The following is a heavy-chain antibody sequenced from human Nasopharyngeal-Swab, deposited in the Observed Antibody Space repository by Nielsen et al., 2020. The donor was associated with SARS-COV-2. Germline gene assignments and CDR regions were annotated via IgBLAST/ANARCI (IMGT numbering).Heavy chain of an antibody. CDR2: IYYSGST. CDR1: GGSFSGYY. D-gene: IGHD3-16*01. V-gene: IGHV4-34*01. Sequence: GSLRLSCAVYGGSFSGYYWGWIRQPPGKGLEWIGSIYYSGSTYYNPSLKSRVTISVDTSKNQFSLKLSSVTAADTAVYYCARVSDFGDYYCYYYMDVWGKGTTVTVSS. CDR3: ARVSDFGDYYCYYYMDV. J-gene: IGHJ6*03.